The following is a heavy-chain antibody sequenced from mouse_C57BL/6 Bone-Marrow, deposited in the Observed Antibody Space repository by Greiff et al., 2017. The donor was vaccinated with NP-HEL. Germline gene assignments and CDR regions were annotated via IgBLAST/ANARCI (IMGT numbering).Heavy chain of an antibody. CDR1: GYTFTSYW. D-gene: IGHD6-1*01. J-gene: IGHJ4*01. Sequence: QVQLQQPGAELVKPGASVKMSCKASGYTFTSYWITWVKQRPGQGLEWIGDIYPGSGSTNYNEKFKSKATLTVDTSASTAYMQLSSLTSEDSAVDYWARRRVSTTQGEYAMDYWGQGTSVTVSS. V-gene: IGHV1-55*01. CDR2: IYPGSGST. CDR3: ARRRVSTTQGEYAMDY.